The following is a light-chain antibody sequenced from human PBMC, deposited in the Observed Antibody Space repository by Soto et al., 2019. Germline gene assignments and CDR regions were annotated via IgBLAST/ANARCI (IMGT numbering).Light chain of an antibody. V-gene: IGKV1-39*01. CDR3: QQSYSTPPT. Sequence: DIQMTQSPSSLSASVGDRVTITCRASQSISTYLNWYQQTPGKAPKLLIYAASSLQSGVPSRFSGSGSGIDFTLTISSLHPEDSATYYCQQSYSTPPTFGQGTKVEI. CDR2: AAS. CDR1: QSISTY. J-gene: IGKJ1*01.